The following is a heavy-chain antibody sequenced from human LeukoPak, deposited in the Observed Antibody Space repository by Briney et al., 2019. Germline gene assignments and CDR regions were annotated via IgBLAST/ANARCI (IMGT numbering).Heavy chain of an antibody. CDR1: GGSISSYY. CDR3: ARHRGYSYGHWYFDL. CDR2: IYTSGST. Sequence: SETLSLTCTVSGGSISSYYWSWIRQPPGKGLEWIGYIYTSGSTNYNPSLKSQVTISVDTSKNQFSLKLSSVTAADTAVYYCARHRGYSYGHWYFDLWGRGTLVTVSS. J-gene: IGHJ2*01. V-gene: IGHV4-4*09. D-gene: IGHD5-18*01.